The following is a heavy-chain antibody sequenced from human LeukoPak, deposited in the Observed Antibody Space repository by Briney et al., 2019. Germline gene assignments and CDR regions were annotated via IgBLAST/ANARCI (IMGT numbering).Heavy chain of an antibody. D-gene: IGHD1-26*01. CDR1: GGSISSYY. CDR3: ARGSIESFDY. Sequence: LETLSLTCTVSGGSISSYYWSWVRQPAGKGLEWIGRIYTSGSTNYNPSLKSRVTMSVDTSKNQFSLKLSPVTAADTAVYYCARGSIESFDYWGQGTLVTVSS. J-gene: IGHJ4*02. V-gene: IGHV4-4*07. CDR2: IYTSGST.